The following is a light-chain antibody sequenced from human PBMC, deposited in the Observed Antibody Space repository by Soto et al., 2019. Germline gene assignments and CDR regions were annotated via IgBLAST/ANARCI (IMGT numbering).Light chain of an antibody. V-gene: IGKV3-20*01. CDR1: QSVSSTY. J-gene: IGKJ2*01. CDR3: QQYGSSPPFT. Sequence: EIVLTQSPGTLSLSPGERATLSCRASQSVSSTYLAWYQQNPGQAPRLLIYGASSRATGIPDRFSGSGSGTDFTLTISRLEPEDFAVYYWQQYGSSPPFTFGRGTKLDI. CDR2: GAS.